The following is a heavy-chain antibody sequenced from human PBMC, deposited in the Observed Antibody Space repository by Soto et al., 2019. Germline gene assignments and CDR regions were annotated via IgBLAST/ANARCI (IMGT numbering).Heavy chain of an antibody. CDR2: ISYDGSNK. J-gene: IGHJ6*02. D-gene: IGHD2-15*01. CDR3: ARGYCSGGSCYAPGHYYNGLDV. V-gene: IGHV3-30-3*01. Sequence: GGSLRLSCAASGFTFSSYAMHWVRQAPGKGLEWVAVISYDGSNKYYADSVKGRFTISRDNSKNTLYLQMNSLRAEDTAVYYCARGYCSGGSCYAPGHYYNGLDVWGQGTTVTVSS. CDR1: GFTFSSYA.